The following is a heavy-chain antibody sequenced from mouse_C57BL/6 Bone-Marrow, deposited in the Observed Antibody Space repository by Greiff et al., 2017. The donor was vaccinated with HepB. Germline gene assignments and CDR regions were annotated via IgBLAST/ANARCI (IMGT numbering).Heavy chain of an antibody. J-gene: IGHJ3*01. CDR3: ARGDYYGSSFAY. CDR1: GYTFTSYW. V-gene: IGHV1-52*01. D-gene: IGHD1-1*01. Sequence: QVQLKQPGAELVRPGSSVKLSCKASGYTFTSYWMHWVKQRPIQGLEWIGNIDPSDSETHYNQKFKDKATLTVDKSSSTAYMQLSSLTSEDSAVYYCARGDYYGSSFAYWGQGTLVTVSA. CDR2: IDPSDSET.